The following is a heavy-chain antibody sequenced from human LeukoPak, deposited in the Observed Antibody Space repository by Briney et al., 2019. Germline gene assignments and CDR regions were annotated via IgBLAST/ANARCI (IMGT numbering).Heavy chain of an antibody. CDR1: GYTFTGYY. V-gene: IGHV1-2*02. D-gene: IGHD3-9*01. CDR2: INSDSGFT. J-gene: IGHJ5*02. CDR3: ARNFDMKGFDP. Sequence: ASVKVSCKASGYTFTGYYMNWVRQAPGQGLEWMGWINSDSGFTKYAQKFQGRVTMARDTSITTVYMDLTRLTSDDTAVYYCARNFDMKGFDPWGQGTLVTVSS.